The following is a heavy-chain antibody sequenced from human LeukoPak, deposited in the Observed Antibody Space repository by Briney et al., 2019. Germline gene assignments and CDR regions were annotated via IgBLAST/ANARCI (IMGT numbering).Heavy chain of an antibody. D-gene: IGHD3-22*01. CDR3: ATDFYDST. Sequence: PGGSLRLSCATSGFTFSNAWMNWVRQAPGKGLEWFGRIRSNSDGGTIDYAAPVKGRFTLSRDDSKTRLYLQMNSLQTEDTAVYYCATDFYDSTWGQGTLVTVSS. V-gene: IGHV3-15*07. CDR1: GFTFSNAW. J-gene: IGHJ5*02. CDR2: IRSNSDGGTI.